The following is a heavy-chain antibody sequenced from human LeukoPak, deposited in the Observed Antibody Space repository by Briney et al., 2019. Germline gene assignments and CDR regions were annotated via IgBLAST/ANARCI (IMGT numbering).Heavy chain of an antibody. Sequence: SETLSLTCAVSGYSISSGYYWGWIRQPPGKGLEWIGSIYHSGSTYYNPSLKSRVTISVDASKNQFSLKLSSVTAADTAVYYCAPAAITLGWFDPWGQGTLVTVSS. V-gene: IGHV4-38-2*01. CDR2: IYHSGST. CDR3: APAAITLGWFDP. D-gene: IGHD2-2*02. J-gene: IGHJ5*02. CDR1: GYSISSGYY.